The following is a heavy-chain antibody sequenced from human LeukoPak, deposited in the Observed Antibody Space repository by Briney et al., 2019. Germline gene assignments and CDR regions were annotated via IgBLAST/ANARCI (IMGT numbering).Heavy chain of an antibody. D-gene: IGHD2-21*02. V-gene: IGHV4-31*03. CDR3: ARTAYCGGDCLDAFDI. Sequence: SETLSLTCTVSGGSISSGGYYWSWIRQHPGKGLERIGYIYYSGSTYYNPSLKSRVTISVDTSKNQFSLKLSSVTAADTAVYYCARTAYCGGDCLDAFDIWGQGTMVTVSS. J-gene: IGHJ3*02. CDR1: GGSISSGGYY. CDR2: IYYSGST.